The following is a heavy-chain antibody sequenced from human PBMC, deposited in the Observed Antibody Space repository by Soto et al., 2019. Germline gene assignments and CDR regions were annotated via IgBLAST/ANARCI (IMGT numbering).Heavy chain of an antibody. Sequence: ASVKVSCKASGYTFTTYYMHWVRQAPGQRLEWMGWINAGNGNTKYSQKFQGRVTITRDTSASTAYMELSSLRSEDTAVYYCARPALGYSSSWYKFWGQGTLVTVYS. J-gene: IGHJ4*02. D-gene: IGHD6-13*01. V-gene: IGHV1-3*01. CDR2: INAGNGNT. CDR1: GYTFTTYY. CDR3: ARPALGYSSSWYKF.